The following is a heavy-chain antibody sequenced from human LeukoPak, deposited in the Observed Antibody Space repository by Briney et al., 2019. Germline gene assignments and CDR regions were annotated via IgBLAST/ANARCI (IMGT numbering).Heavy chain of an antibody. D-gene: IGHD3-22*01. J-gene: IGHJ4*02. Sequence: GGSLRLSCAASGFTFSNAWMTWVRQAPGKGLEWVGRIKSKTDGGTTDYAAPVKGRFTISRDDSKNTLYLQMNSLRAEDTAVYYCAKEGGYYDSSGNFDYWGQGTLVTVSS. CDR1: GFTFSNAW. CDR3: AKEGGYYDSSGNFDY. V-gene: IGHV3-15*01. CDR2: IKSKTDGGTT.